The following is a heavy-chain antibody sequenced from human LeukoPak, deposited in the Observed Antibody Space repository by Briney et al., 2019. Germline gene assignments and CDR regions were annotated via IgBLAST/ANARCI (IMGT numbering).Heavy chain of an antibody. CDR1: GFTLSDFW. J-gene: IGHJ5*02. Sequence: PGGSLRLSCAASGFTLSDFWMSWVRQAPGKGLEWVANIDQDGSDKNYVGSVKGRFTISRDDAKNSLFLQMNSLRAEDTAVYYCARESTEDRPGSWGQGTLVTVS. D-gene: IGHD5/OR15-5a*01. CDR3: ARESTEDRPGS. CDR2: IDQDGSDK. V-gene: IGHV3-7*01.